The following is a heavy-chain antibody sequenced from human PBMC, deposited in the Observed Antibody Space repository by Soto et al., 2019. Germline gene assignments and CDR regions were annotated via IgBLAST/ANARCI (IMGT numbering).Heavy chain of an antibody. CDR2: FIPILGKT. CDR1: GDTLNNFT. J-gene: IGHJ5*02. Sequence: QVQLVQSGAEVEEPGSSVKVSCKASGDTLNNFTFTWGRPAPGQGLEWMGTFIPILGKTNHAQKFQGRVTLSADTSTNTADMELSSLTSDDAAVYYCTRNKMALHPWGQGTLVTVSS. CDR3: TRNKMALHP. V-gene: IGHV1-69*02.